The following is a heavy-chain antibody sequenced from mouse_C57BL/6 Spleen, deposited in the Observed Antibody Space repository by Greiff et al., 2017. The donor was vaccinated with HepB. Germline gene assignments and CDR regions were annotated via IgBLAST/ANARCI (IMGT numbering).Heavy chain of an antibody. CDR2: IDPETGGT. J-gene: IGHJ1*03. V-gene: IGHV1-15*01. CDR3: TRRSYYYSNPYWYFDV. D-gene: IGHD2-5*01. CDR1: GYTFTDYE. Sequence: VQLQQSGAELVRPGASVTLSCKASGYTFTDYEMHWVKQTPVHGLEWIGAIDPETGGTAYNQKFKGKAILTADKSSSTAYMELRSLTSEDSAVYYCTRRSYYYSNPYWYFDVWGTGTTVTVSS.